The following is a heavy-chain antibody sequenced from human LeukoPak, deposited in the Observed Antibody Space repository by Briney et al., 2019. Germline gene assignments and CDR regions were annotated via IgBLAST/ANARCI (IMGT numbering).Heavy chain of an antibody. CDR2: ISYDENNK. CDR3: ARINYYDTSGYYHVAAFDI. CDR1: GFTFSSYA. D-gene: IGHD3-22*01. J-gene: IGHJ3*02. Sequence: GGSLRLSCAASGFTFSSYAMHWVRQAPGKGLEWVAVISYDENNKYYAGSVKGRFTISRDNSKNTLYLQMNSLRAEDTAVYYCARINYYDTSGYYHVAAFDIWGQGTMVTVSS. V-gene: IGHV3-30*04.